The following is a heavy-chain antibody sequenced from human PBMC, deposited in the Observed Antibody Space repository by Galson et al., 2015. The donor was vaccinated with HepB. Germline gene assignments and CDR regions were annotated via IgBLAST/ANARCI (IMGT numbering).Heavy chain of an antibody. Sequence: SVKVSCKAPGYTFTSYAMHWVRQAPGQRLEWIGWINAGNGNTKYSQKFQGRVTITRDTSASTAYMELSSLRSEDTAVYYCARDPGFGEFDPWGQGTLVTVSS. J-gene: IGHJ5*02. V-gene: IGHV1-3*01. CDR2: INAGNGNT. D-gene: IGHD3-10*01. CDR1: GYTFTSYA. CDR3: ARDPGFGEFDP.